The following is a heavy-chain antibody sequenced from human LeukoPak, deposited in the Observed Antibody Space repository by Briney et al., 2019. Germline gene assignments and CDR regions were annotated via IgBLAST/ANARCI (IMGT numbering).Heavy chain of an antibody. CDR3: ARVGGVAKYYFDY. Sequence: GGPLRLSCAASGFTFSSYAMHWVRQAPGKGLEWVAVISYDGSNKYYADSVKGRFTISRDNSKNTLYLQMNSLRAEDTAVYYCARVGGVAKYYFDYWGQGTLVTVSS. D-gene: IGHD5-12*01. CDR1: GFTFSSYA. J-gene: IGHJ4*02. V-gene: IGHV3-30*04. CDR2: ISYDGSNK.